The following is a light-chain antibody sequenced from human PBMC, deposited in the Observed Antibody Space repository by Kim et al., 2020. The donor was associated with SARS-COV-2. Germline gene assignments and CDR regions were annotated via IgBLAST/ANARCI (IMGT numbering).Light chain of an antibody. V-gene: IGLV1-44*01. CDR3: AAWDASLRVV. J-gene: IGLJ2*01. CDR1: TSNIGTNL. Sequence: PGQRVTISCSGSTSNIGTNLVSWYQQLPGTAPKLLIYRANQRPSGVPDRFSASKSGTSASLAISGLQSEDEADYYCAAWDASLRVVFGGGTQLTVL. CDR2: RAN.